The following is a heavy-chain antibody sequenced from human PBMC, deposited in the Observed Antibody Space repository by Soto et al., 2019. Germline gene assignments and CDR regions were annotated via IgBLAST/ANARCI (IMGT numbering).Heavy chain of an antibody. J-gene: IGHJ6*02. CDR2: INWNSGSI. CDR3: AKDRGSGSYAANYYYYGMDV. D-gene: IGHD3-10*01. V-gene: IGHV3-9*01. CDR1: GFTFDDYA. Sequence: EEQLVESGGGLVQPGRSLRLSCAASGFTFDDYAMHWVRQAPGKGLEWVSGINWNSGSIGYADSVKGRFTISRDNAKTSLCLQMNSLRAEDTALYYCAKDRGSGSYAANYYYYGMDVWGQGTTVTVSS.